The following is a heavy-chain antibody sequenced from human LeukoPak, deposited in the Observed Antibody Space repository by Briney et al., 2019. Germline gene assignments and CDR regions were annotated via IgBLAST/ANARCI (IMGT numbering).Heavy chain of an antibody. CDR3: ARDFGY. CDR1: GFTLQNYA. CDR2: ILVDGGVT. J-gene: IGHJ4*02. V-gene: IGHV3-30*04. Sequence: RGSLRHSRAASGFTLQNYAMNWRPPTPHGRGCWVSDILVDGGVTNYADSVKGRFTVSRDNSKNTLFLQMNNLSPDDTAVYYCARDFGYWGQGTLVTVSS.